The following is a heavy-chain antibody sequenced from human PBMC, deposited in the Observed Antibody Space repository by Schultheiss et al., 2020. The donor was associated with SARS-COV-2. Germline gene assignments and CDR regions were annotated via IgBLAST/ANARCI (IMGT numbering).Heavy chain of an antibody. CDR2: IKSKTDGGTT. CDR3: TTQARRGLHSGWYELEYFQH. D-gene: IGHD6-19*01. V-gene: IGHV3-15*01. Sequence: GGSLRLSCAASGFTFRTYSMNWVRQAPGKGLEWVGRIKSKTDGGTTDYAAPVKGRFTISRDDSKNTLYLQMNSLKTEDTAVYYCTTQARRGLHSGWYELEYFQHWGQGTLVTVSS. CDR1: GFTFRTYS. J-gene: IGHJ1*01.